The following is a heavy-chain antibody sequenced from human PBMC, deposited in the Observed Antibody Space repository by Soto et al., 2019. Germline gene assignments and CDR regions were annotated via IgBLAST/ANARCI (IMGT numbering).Heavy chain of an antibody. CDR2: INAGNGNT. CDR3: ARDLPPVDY. Sequence: QVQLVLSGAEVKKPGASVKVSCKASGYTFTSYAMHWVRQAPGQRLEWMGWINAGNGNTKYSQKLQGRVTITRDTSASTAYMELSSLRSEDSAVYYCARDLPPVDYWGQGTLVTVSS. CDR1: GYTFTSYA. V-gene: IGHV1-3*01. J-gene: IGHJ4*02.